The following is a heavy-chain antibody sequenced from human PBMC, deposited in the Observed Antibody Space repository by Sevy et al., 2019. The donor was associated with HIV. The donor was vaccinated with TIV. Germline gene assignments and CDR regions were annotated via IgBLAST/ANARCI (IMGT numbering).Heavy chain of an antibody. Sequence: GGSLRLSCAASGFTFSSYSMNWVRQAPWKGLEWVSSISSSSSYIYYADSVKGRFTISRDNAKNSLYLQMNSLRAEDTAVYYCARESSSSASDAFDIWGQGTMVTVSS. CDR2: ISSSSSYI. J-gene: IGHJ3*02. D-gene: IGHD6-6*01. V-gene: IGHV3-21*01. CDR1: GFTFSSYS. CDR3: ARESSSSASDAFDI.